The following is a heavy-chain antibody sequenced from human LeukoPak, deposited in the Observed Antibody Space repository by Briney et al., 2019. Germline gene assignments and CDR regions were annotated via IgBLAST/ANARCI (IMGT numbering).Heavy chain of an antibody. CDR1: GFTFSDYY. Sequence: GGSLGLSCAASGFTFSDYYMSWIRQAPGKGLEWVSYISSSGSTIYYADSVKGRFTISRDNAKNSLYLQMNSLRAEDTAVYYCARDRRYCSGGSCYSNYYYYYGMDVWGQGTTVTVSS. CDR3: ARDRRYCSGGSCYSNYYYYYGMDV. V-gene: IGHV3-11*01. CDR2: ISSSGSTI. D-gene: IGHD2-15*01. J-gene: IGHJ6*02.